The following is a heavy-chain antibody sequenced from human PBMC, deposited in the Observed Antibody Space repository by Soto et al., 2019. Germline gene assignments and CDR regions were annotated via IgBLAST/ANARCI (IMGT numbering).Heavy chain of an antibody. J-gene: IGHJ4*02. D-gene: IGHD4-17*01. CDR2: INHSGST. V-gene: IGHV4-34*01. CDR3: AREIDGDYFDY. Sequence: SETLSLTCAVYGGSFSGYYWSWIRQPPGKGLEWIGEINHSGSTNYNPSLKSRVTISVDTSKNQFSLKLSSVTAAETAVYYWAREIDGDYFDYRGQGTLVTVSS. CDR1: GGSFSGYY.